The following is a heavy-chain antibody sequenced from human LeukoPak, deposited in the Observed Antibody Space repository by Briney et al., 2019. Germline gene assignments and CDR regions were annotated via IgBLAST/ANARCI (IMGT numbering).Heavy chain of an antibody. CDR1: GYTLTELS. V-gene: IGHV1-24*01. CDR3: ATDSGGREAARPLDY. Sequence: ASVKVSCKVSGYTLTELSMHWVRQAPGKGLEWMGGFDPEDGETIYAQKFQGRVTMTEDTSTDTAYMELSSLRSEDTAVYYCATDSGGREAARPLDYWGQGTLVIVSS. CDR2: FDPEDGET. J-gene: IGHJ4*02. D-gene: IGHD6-6*01.